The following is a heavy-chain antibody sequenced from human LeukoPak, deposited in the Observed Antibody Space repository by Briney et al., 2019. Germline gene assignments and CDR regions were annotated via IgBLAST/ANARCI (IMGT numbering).Heavy chain of an antibody. CDR2: ISGSGGST. CDR1: GFTFSSYA. V-gene: IGHV3-23*01. CDR3: AKELRATVTMGNWFDP. D-gene: IGHD4-11*01. J-gene: IGHJ5*02. Sequence: GGSLRLSCAASGFTFSSYAMSWVRQAPGKGLEWVSAISGSGGSTYYADSEKGRFTISRDNSKNTLYLQMNSLRAEDTAVYYCAKELRATVTMGNWFDPWGQGTLVTVSS.